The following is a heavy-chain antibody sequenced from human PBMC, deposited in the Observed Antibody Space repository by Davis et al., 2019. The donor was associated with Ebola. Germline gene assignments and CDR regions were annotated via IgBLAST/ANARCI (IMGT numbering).Heavy chain of an antibody. CDR2: IYYSGST. Sequence: SETLSLTCTVSGGSISSYYWSWIRQPPGKGLEWIGYIYYSGSTNYNPSLKSRVTISVDMSKNYFTLMLTSVTAADTAVYYCARVVTIFGVVTPLYYYYGMDVWGQGTTVTVSS. J-gene: IGHJ6*02. CDR3: ARVVTIFGVVTPLYYYYGMDV. CDR1: GGSISSYY. D-gene: IGHD3-3*01. V-gene: IGHV4-59*12.